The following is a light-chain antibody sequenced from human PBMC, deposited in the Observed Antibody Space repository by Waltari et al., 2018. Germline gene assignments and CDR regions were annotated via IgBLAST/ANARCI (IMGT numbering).Light chain of an antibody. CDR1: QSVSTS. V-gene: IGKV1-5*03. Sequence: DIQMTQSPSTLSASVGDRVPITCRASQSVSTSLAWYQQKPGKAPKVLIYKASSLESGFPLRFSGSGSGTEFTLTITSLQPDDVAIYSCKQYITYPWTFGQGTKVEVK. CDR2: KAS. CDR3: KQYITYPWT. J-gene: IGKJ1*01.